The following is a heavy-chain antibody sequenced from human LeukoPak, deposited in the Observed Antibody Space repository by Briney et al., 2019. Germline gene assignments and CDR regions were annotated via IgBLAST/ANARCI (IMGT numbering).Heavy chain of an antibody. CDR1: GFTFSSYG. J-gene: IGHJ6*02. CDR3: AKDLNRITMVRGVINGMDV. D-gene: IGHD3-10*01. CDR2: ISYDGSNK. Sequence: QSGGSLRLSCAASGFTFSSYGMHWVRQAPGKGLEWVAVISYDGSNKYYADSVKGRFTISRDNSKNTLYLEMNSLRAEDTAVYYCAKDLNRITMVRGVINGMDVWGQGTTVTVSS. V-gene: IGHV3-30*18.